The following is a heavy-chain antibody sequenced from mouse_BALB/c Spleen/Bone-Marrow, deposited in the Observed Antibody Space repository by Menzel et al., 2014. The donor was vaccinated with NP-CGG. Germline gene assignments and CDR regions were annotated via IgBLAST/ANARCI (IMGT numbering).Heavy chain of an antibody. CDR2: ISSGGSYT. Sequence: EVKLVESGGGLVKPGGSLKLSCAASGFAFCSYEMFWVRQTPAKRLEWVVTISSGGSYTYYPGSVKGRFDIARDNARNTLYLQMSSLRSEDTALYYSARQLLYAMDYWGQGTSVTVSS. CDR3: ARQLLYAMDY. J-gene: IGHJ4*01. V-gene: IGHV5-9*02. D-gene: IGHD2-12*01. CDR1: GFAFCSYE.